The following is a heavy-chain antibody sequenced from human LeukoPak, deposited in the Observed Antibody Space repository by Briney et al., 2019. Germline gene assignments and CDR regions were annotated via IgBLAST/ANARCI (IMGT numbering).Heavy chain of an antibody. J-gene: IGHJ6*03. V-gene: IGHV4-34*01. Sequence: SETLSLTCAVYGGSFSGYHWSWIRQPPGRGLEWIGEINHSGSTNYNPSLKSRVTISVDTSKNQFSLKLSSVTAADTAVYYCARSVRGAMSGYYYYMDVWGKGTSVTISS. CDR2: INHSGST. D-gene: IGHD3-10*01. CDR1: GGSFSGYH. CDR3: ARSVRGAMSGYYYYMDV.